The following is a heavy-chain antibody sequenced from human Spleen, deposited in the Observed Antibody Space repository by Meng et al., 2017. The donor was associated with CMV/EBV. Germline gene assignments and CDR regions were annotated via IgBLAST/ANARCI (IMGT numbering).Heavy chain of an antibody. J-gene: IGHJ5*02. Sequence: SVKVSCKASGGTFSSYAISWVRQAPGQGLEWMGRIITMITVANYAQKFQGRITITADKSTGTAYMELRSLRSEDTGVYYCARDTRETVVVDWFDPWGQGTLVTVSS. D-gene: IGHD2-15*01. CDR1: GGTFSSYA. V-gene: IGHV1-69*04. CDR2: IITMITVA. CDR3: ARDTRETVVVDWFDP.